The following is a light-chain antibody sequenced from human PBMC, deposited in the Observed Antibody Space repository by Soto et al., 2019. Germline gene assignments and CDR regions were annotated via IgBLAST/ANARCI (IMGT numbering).Light chain of an antibody. J-gene: IGKJ2*01. CDR1: QPISTY. CDR3: HQSYRTPPDT. Sequence: DIQMTQSPSSLSASVGDRVTITCRASQPISTYLNWYQQRPGKAPRLLIHAASTLHSGVPSRFSGSGSGVDFNLNISSLQPEDFAASFCHQSYRTPPDTFGQGTKLEVK. V-gene: IGKV1-39*01. CDR2: AAS.